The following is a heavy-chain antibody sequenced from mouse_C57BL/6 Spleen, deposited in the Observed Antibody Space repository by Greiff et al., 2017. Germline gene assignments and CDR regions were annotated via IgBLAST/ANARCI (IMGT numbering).Heavy chain of an antibody. CDR1: GYTFTDYY. J-gene: IGHJ4*01. D-gene: IGHD3-3*01. Sequence: EVQLQQSGPVLVKPGASVKMSCKASGYTFTDYYMNWVKQSHGKSLEWIGVINPYNGGTSYNQKFKGKATLTVDKSSSTAYMELNSLTSEDSAVYYCARGKGLDAMDYWGQGTSVTVSS. CDR3: ARGKGLDAMDY. CDR2: INPYNGGT. V-gene: IGHV1-19*01.